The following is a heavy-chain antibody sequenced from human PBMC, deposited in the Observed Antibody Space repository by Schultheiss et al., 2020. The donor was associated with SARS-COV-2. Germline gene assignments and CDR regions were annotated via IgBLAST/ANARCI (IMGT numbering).Heavy chain of an antibody. V-gene: IGHV3-23*01. Sequence: GGSLRLSCAASGFTFSSYAMSWVRQAPGKGLEWVSGISWNSGSIGYADSVKGRFTISRDNSKNTLYLQMNSLRAEDTAVYYCAKDRLRVTTVWYFDLWGRGTLVTVSS. CDR1: GFTFSSYA. CDR3: AKDRLRVTTVWYFDL. J-gene: IGHJ2*01. D-gene: IGHD4-17*01. CDR2: ISWNSGSI.